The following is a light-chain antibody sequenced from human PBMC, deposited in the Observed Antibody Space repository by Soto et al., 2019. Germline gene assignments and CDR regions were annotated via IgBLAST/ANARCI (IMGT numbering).Light chain of an antibody. J-gene: IGKJ4*01. CDR1: QSVNNY. CDR2: DAS. V-gene: IGKV3-11*01. Sequence: EIVLTQSSATLSLSPGERATLSCRASQSVNNYLAWYQQKPGQAPRLLIYDASNRATGIPARFSGSGSGTDFTLTISSLEPEDFAVYYCQHRINWPLTFGGGTKVEIK. CDR3: QHRINWPLT.